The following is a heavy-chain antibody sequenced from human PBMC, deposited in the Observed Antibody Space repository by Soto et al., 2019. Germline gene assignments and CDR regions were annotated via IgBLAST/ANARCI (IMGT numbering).Heavy chain of an antibody. CDR1: GGSISSSNNY. D-gene: IGHD3-22*01. Sequence: QLQLQESGPGLVKPSETLSLTCTVSGGSISSSNNYWGWIRQPPGKGLEGIGTIYYSGSTYYNPSPTSRLTISVDMSKNQFYRKLTSVTAADTAVYYCARRSGYNFYYNYYDMDVWGQGTTVTVSS. CDR3: ARRSGYNFYYNYYDMDV. J-gene: IGHJ6*02. CDR2: IYYSGST. V-gene: IGHV4-39*01.